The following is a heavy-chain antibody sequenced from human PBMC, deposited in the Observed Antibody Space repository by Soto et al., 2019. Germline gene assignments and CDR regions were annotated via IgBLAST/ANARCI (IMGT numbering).Heavy chain of an antibody. V-gene: IGHV4-31*03. Sequence: QVQLQESGPGLVKPSQTLSLTCTVSGGSISSGGYYWSWIRQHPGKGLEWIGYIYYSGSTYYNPSLKSRVTISVDTSKNQCSLQLSSVTAADTAVYYCARHRATMVRGVFTWYFDLWGRGTLVTVSS. CDR2: IYYSGST. CDR1: GGSISSGGYY. CDR3: ARHRATMVRGVFTWYFDL. D-gene: IGHD3-10*01. J-gene: IGHJ2*01.